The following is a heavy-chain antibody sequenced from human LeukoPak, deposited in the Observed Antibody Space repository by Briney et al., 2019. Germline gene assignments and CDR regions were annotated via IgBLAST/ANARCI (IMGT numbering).Heavy chain of an antibody. D-gene: IGHD2-8*01. CDR3: ARDLNGPSFY. J-gene: IGHJ4*02. CDR2: IRPDGGEK. V-gene: IGHV3-7*01. CDR1: GFTFSDYW. Sequence: PGGSLRLSCVVSGFTFSDYWMSWVRQAPGKGLEWVINIRPDGGEKYFVDSVKGRFTISRDNAKNSLYLQTDSLRVEDTAVYYCARDLNGPSFYWGQGTQVTVPS.